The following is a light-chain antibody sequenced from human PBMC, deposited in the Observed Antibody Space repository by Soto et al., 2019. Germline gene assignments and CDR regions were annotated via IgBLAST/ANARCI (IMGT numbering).Light chain of an antibody. CDR1: QSISNY. Sequence: DIQMTQSPSSLSTSVGDRVTITCRASQSISNYLNWYQQKPGRVPQLLIYAASRLQSGVPSRFSGSGSGTHFTLTISSLQPEDFATYYCQQSYITPWTFGQGTKVEI. V-gene: IGKV1-39*01. CDR3: QQSYITPWT. J-gene: IGKJ1*01. CDR2: AAS.